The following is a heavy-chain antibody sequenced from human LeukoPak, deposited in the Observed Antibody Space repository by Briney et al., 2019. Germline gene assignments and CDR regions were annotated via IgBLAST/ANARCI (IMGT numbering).Heavy chain of an antibody. Sequence: SETLSLTCAVYGGSFSGYYWSWIRQPPRKGLEWIGEINHSGSTNYNPSLKSRVTISVDTSKNQFSLKLSSVTAADTAVYYCARVRRYCSGGSCYSSIFDYWGQGTLVTVSS. CDR3: ARVRRYCSGGSCYSSIFDY. J-gene: IGHJ4*02. CDR2: INHSGST. V-gene: IGHV4-34*01. D-gene: IGHD2-15*01. CDR1: GGSFSGYY.